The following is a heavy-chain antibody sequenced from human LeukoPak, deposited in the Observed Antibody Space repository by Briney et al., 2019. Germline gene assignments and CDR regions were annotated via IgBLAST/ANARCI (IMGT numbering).Heavy chain of an antibody. J-gene: IGHJ4*02. Sequence: SKTLSLTCAVYGGSFSGYYWSWIRQPPGKGLEWIGEVRYSGSTNYNPSLKSRVTISVDTSKNQFSLKLSSVTAADTAVYYCARAFGAYCTNGVCYHFDYWGQGTLVTVSS. CDR1: GGSFSGYY. CDR2: VRYSGST. CDR3: ARAFGAYCTNGVCYHFDY. V-gene: IGHV4-34*01. D-gene: IGHD2-8*01.